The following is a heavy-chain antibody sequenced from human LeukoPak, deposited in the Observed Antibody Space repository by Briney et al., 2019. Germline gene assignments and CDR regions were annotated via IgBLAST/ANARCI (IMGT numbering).Heavy chain of an antibody. CDR1: GGSFSGYY. Sequence: KPSETLSLTCAVYGGSFSGYYWSWIRQPPGKGLEWIGEINHSGSTNYNPSLKSRVTISVDTSKNQFSLKLGSVTAADTAVYYCARGRRIAAADSYYFDYWGQGTLVTVSS. J-gene: IGHJ4*02. CDR3: ARGRRIAAADSYYFDY. CDR2: INHSGST. V-gene: IGHV4-34*01. D-gene: IGHD6-13*01.